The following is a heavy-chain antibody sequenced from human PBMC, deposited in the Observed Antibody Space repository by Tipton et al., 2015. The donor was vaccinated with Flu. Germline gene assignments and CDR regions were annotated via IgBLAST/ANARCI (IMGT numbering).Heavy chain of an antibody. CDR3: ALCRGYDFWSGYYPGWFDP. CDR2: INSDGSST. CDR1: GFTFSNYW. Sequence: SLRLSCAASGFTFSNYWMHWVRQAPGKGLVWVSGINSDGSSTRYADSVKGRFTISRDNAKNTLYLQMNSLRVEDTAVYYCALCRGYDFWSGYYPGWFDPWGQGALVTVSS. D-gene: IGHD3-3*01. V-gene: IGHV3-74*01. J-gene: IGHJ5*02.